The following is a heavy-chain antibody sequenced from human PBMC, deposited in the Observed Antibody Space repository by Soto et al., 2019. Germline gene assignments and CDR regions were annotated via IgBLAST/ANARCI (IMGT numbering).Heavy chain of an antibody. Sequence: QVQLVQSGAEVKKPGSSVRVSCKASGTIFSSYTIGWVRQAPGQGLEWMGRIIPILGETNSAQKFQGRATLPADKSTNTAYMELNSLRLEDTALYYCARGLGGRMDDWGQGTTVTVSS. CDR2: IIPILGET. J-gene: IGHJ6*02. CDR1: GTIFSSYT. CDR3: ARGLGGRMDD. V-gene: IGHV1-69*08. D-gene: IGHD3-16*01.